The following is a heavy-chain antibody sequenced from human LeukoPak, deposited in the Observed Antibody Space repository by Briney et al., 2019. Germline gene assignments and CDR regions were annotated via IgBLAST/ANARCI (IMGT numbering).Heavy chain of an antibody. CDR2: LSGGTAT. D-gene: IGHD2-21*01. CDR3: AKHLGSHSFLFYYMDV. Sequence: QTGRSLRLSCEASQFTFSRFAMSWIRQAPGTGLGLVSTLSGGTATYYADSVKGRFTTSRDNSKDTLYLQMDNLRADDTAVYYCAKHLGSHSFLFYYMDVWGTGTSVIVSS. J-gene: IGHJ6*03. CDR1: QFTFSRFA. V-gene: IGHV3-23*01.